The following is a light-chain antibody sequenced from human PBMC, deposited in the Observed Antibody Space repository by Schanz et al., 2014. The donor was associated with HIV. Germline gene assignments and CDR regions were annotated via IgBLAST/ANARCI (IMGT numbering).Light chain of an antibody. V-gene: IGLV2-8*01. CDR2: EVN. CDR1: SSDVGGYKY. J-gene: IGLJ2*01. CDR3: SSYGASSTHVL. Sequence: QSALTQPPSASGSPGQSVTISCTGTSSDVGGYKYVSWYQQHPGKAPKLMIYEVNQRPSGVPDRFSGSKSGNTASLTVSGLQAEDEADYYCSSYGASSTHVLFGGGTKLTVL.